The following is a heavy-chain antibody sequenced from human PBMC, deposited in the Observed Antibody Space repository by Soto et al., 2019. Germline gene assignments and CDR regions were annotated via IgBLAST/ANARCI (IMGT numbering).Heavy chain of an antibody. CDR3: ARGYCSSTSCHFDY. Sequence: SETLSLTCAVSGGSISSSNWWSWVRQPPGKGLEWIGEIYHSGSTNYNPSLKSRVTISVDKSKNQFSLKLSSVTAADTAVYYCARGYCSSTSCHFDYWGQGTLVTVSS. CDR1: GGSISSSNW. CDR2: IYHSGST. J-gene: IGHJ4*02. D-gene: IGHD2-2*01. V-gene: IGHV4-4*02.